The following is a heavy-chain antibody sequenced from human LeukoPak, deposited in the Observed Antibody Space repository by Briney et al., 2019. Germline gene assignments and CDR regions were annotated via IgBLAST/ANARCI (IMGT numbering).Heavy chain of an antibody. J-gene: IGHJ4*02. CDR3: ARRRSSGWSYQFDY. CDR2: IYYSGST. Sequence: SETLSLTCTVSGGSISSGGYYWSWIRQHPGKGLEWIGYIYYSGSTYYNPSLKSRVTISVDTSKNQFSLKLSSVTAADTAVYYCARRRSSGWSYQFDYWGQGTLVTVSS. V-gene: IGHV4-31*03. D-gene: IGHD6-19*01. CDR1: GGSISSGGYY.